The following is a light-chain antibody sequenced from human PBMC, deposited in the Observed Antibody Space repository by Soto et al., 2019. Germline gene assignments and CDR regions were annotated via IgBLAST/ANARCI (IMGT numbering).Light chain of an antibody. J-gene: IGKJ4*01. CDR1: QSVTSN. Sequence: DIVMTQSPATLSVSPGERATLSCRASQSVTSNLAWYQQKPGQAPRLLIYGATTRATGIPARFSGSGSGTEFILIISSLQSEDFAVYYCQQYNNWPPLTFGGGTKVELK. CDR3: QQYNNWPPLT. V-gene: IGKV3-15*01. CDR2: GAT.